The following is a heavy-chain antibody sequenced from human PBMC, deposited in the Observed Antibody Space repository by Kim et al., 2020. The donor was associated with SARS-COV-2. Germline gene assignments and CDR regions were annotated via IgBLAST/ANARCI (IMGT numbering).Heavy chain of an antibody. D-gene: IGHD5-12*01. CDR2: IYYSGST. V-gene: IGHV4-39*01. CDR1: GGSISSSSYY. Sequence: SETLSLTCTVSGGSISSSSYYWGWIRQPPGKGLEWIGSIYYSGSTYYNPSLKSRVTISVDTSKNQFSLKLSSVTAADTAVYYCASLERWLQLRLYWGQGTLVTVSS. J-gene: IGHJ4*02. CDR3: ASLERWLQLRLY.